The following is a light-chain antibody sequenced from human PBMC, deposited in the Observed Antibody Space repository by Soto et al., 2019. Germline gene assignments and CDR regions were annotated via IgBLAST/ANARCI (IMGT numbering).Light chain of an antibody. V-gene: IGKV1-39*01. CDR3: QQSYNAPFH. CDR2: AAS. CDR1: QTIDRY. J-gene: IGKJ3*01. Sequence: IQMTQPPSSLSASIGDTVTITCRASQTIDRYLNWFQQKSGQAPKLLMNAASTLRSGVPSRFSASGSGTDFTLTISSLQPEDYATYYCQQSYNAPFHFGPGTKAAI.